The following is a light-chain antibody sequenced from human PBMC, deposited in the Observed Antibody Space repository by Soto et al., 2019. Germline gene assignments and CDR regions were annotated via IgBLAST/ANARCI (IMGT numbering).Light chain of an antibody. CDR3: QQYVNSPFT. J-gene: IGKJ5*01. Sequence: EIVMTQSPATXXLXXXXXXXXXXXASQSVSSYLAWYQQKPGQAPRVLIFEASKRATGTPDRFSGSGSGTDFTLTISRLEPEDFAVFYCQQYVNSPFTFGQGTRLEIK. CDR1: QSVSSY. CDR2: EAS. V-gene: IGKV3-20*01.